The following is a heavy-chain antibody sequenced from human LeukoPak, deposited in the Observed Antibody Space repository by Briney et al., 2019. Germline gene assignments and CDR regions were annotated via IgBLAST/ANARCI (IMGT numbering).Heavy chain of an antibody. V-gene: IGHV1-69*02. CDR2: IIPILGIA. Sequence: SVKVSCKASGDTFSSYTISWVRQAPGQGLEWMGRIIPILGIANYAQKFQGRVTITADKSTSTAYMELSSLRSEDTAVYYCARGPSQWFGESAFDIWGQGTMVTVSS. CDR3: ARGPSQWFGESAFDI. CDR1: GDTFSSYT. D-gene: IGHD3-10*01. J-gene: IGHJ3*02.